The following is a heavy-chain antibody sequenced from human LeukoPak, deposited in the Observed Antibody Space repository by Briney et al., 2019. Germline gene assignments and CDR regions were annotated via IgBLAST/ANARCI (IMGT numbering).Heavy chain of an antibody. CDR3: ASHVLYAFDI. Sequence: PSETLSLTCTVSGGSISNYYWSWIRQPPGKGLDWIGYIYYSGSTNYNPSLKSRVTISVDTSKNQFSLKLSSVTAADTAVYYCASHVLYAFDIWGLGTVVTVSS. D-gene: IGHD3-16*01. J-gene: IGHJ3*02. CDR1: GGSISNYY. CDR2: IYYSGST. V-gene: IGHV4-59*01.